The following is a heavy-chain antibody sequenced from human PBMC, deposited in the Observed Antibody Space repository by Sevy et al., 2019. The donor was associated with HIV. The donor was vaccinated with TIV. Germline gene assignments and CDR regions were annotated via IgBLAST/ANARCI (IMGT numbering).Heavy chain of an antibody. V-gene: IGHV4-4*07. D-gene: IGHD3-22*01. CDR2: IYTSGST. CDR3: ARDPYDSSGYYYDY. J-gene: IGHJ4*02. Sequence: SETLSLTCTVSGGSISSYYWSWIRQPAGKGLEWIGRIYTSGSTNYNPSLKSRVTMPVDTSKNQFSLKLSSVTAADTAVYYCARDPYDSSGYYYDYWGQGTLVTVSS. CDR1: GGSISSYY.